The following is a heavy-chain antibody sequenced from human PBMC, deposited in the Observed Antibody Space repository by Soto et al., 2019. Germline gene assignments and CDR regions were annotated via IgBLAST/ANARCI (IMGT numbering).Heavy chain of an antibody. CDR1: GGSISSSSYY. Sequence: SETLSLTCTVSGGSISSSSYYWGWIRQPPGKGLEWIGSIYYSGSTYYNPSLKSRVTISVDTSKNQFSLKLSSVTAADTAVYYWARQPLLGVAGLDYWGQGTLVTVSS. D-gene: IGHD6-19*01. J-gene: IGHJ4*02. CDR3: ARQPLLGVAGLDY. V-gene: IGHV4-39*01. CDR2: IYYSGST.